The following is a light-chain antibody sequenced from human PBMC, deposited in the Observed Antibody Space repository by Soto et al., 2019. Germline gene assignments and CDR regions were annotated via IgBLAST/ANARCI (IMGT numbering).Light chain of an antibody. CDR2: EAS. CDR3: QKYDRVPGT. V-gene: IGKV1-27*01. J-gene: IGKJ1*01. CDR1: QGISHY. Sequence: DIQMTQSPSSLSASGGDRVSITCRASQGISHYLAWYQQKPGKVPKLLIYEASTLQSGVPSRFSGSGSGKDFTLTISSLQPEDVATYYCQKYDRVPGTFGQGTKVEI.